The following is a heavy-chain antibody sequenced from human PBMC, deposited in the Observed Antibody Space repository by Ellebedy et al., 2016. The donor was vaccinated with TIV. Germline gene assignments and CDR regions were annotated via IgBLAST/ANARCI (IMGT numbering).Heavy chain of an antibody. CDR3: ARGPNRISRFLDWWVDY. Sequence: PGGSLRLSCKASGYSFTSFWIGWVRQMPGKGLEWVGIIYPDDSDTRTSPSFQGQVTISADKSINPAYLQWSSLKASDTAIYYCARGPNRISRFLDWWVDYWGQGTLVTVSS. CDR1: GYSFTSFW. J-gene: IGHJ4*02. CDR2: IYPDDSDT. V-gene: IGHV5-51*01. D-gene: IGHD3/OR15-3a*01.